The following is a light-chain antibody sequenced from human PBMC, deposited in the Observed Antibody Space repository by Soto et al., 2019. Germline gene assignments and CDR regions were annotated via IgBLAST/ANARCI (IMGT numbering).Light chain of an antibody. CDR2: DAS. CDR3: QQYNSSL. CDR1: QTISSW. V-gene: IGKV1-5*01. J-gene: IGKJ1*01. Sequence: IQMTQSPATLSVSVGDRVTITCRASQTISSWLAWYQQKPGKAPKLLIYDASSLESGVPSRFSGSGSGTEFTLTIIRLQPDDFATYYCQQYNSSLFGQGTKVEIK.